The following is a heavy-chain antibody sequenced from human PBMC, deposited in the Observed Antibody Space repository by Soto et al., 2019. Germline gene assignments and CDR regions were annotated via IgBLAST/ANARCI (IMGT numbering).Heavy chain of an antibody. V-gene: IGHV3-48*01. CDR3: ARETSTGNYYMDV. CDR1: GFSFSYYG. Sequence: EVQLVESGGGLVQPGGSLILSCAASGFSFSYYGMNWVRQAPGKGLEWVSYISTSSSNIYYADSVKGRFTISRDNAKNSLSLQMNSLRAADTAVYYCARETSTGNYYMDVWGKGTTVTVYS. CDR2: ISTSSSNI. D-gene: IGHD2-2*01. J-gene: IGHJ6*03.